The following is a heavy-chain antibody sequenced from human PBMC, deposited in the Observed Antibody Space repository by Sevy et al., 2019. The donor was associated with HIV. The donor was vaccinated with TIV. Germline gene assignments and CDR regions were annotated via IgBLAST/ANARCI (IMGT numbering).Heavy chain of an antibody. J-gene: IGHJ4*02. CDR3: AREGCTKPQDY. Sequence: GGSLRLSCAASGFTFSKYSMSWIRQTPGKGLEWVSTFSFGCGKINYAHSVKGRFTISRDDSRNTFYLQMNSLRAEDTAIYYCAREGCTKPQDYWGQGTVVTVSS. CDR1: GFTFSKYS. CDR2: FSFGCGKI. V-gene: IGHV3-23*01. D-gene: IGHD2-8*01.